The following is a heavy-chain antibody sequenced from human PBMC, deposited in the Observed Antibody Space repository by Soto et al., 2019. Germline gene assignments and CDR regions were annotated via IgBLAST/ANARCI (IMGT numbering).Heavy chain of an antibody. CDR3: ARDRKDYDFWSGPYYYYGMDV. CDR1: GGSISSGGYY. D-gene: IGHD3-3*01. J-gene: IGHJ6*02. V-gene: IGHV4-31*03. CDR2: IYYSGST. Sequence: PSETLSLTCTVSGGSISSGGYYWSWIRQHPGKGLEWIGYIYYSGSTYYNPSLKSRVTISVDTSKNQFSLKLSSVTAADTAVYYCARDRKDYDFWSGPYYYYGMDVRGQGTTVTVSS.